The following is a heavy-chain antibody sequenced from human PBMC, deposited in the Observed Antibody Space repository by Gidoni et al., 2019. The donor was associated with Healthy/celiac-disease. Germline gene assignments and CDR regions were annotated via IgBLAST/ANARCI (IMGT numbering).Heavy chain of an antibody. CDR3: ARDYCGGDCSRYWYFDL. CDR1: GYTFTSYA. J-gene: IGHJ2*01. Sequence: QVQLVQSGSELKKPGASVKVSCKASGYTFTSYAMNWVRQAPGQGLEWMGWINTNTGNPTYAQGFTGRFVFSLDTSVSTAYMQISSLKAEDTAVYYCARDYCGGDCSRYWYFDLWGRGTLVTVSS. CDR2: INTNTGNP. D-gene: IGHD2-21*01. V-gene: IGHV7-4-1*02.